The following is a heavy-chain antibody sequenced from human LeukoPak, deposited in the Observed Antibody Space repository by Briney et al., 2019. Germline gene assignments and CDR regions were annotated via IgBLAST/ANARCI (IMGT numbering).Heavy chain of an antibody. Sequence: GSSVKVSCKTSGGTFSSSAITWVRQAPGQGLEWMGRIIPVLNITTYAQKFQGSVTITADTSTSTVYMELSSLRSEETAVYYCARDQGLTAPPPYGFDVWGQGTTVIVSS. J-gene: IGHJ6*02. CDR1: GGTFSSSA. CDR3: ARDQGLTAPPPYGFDV. V-gene: IGHV1-69*04. CDR2: IIPVLNIT.